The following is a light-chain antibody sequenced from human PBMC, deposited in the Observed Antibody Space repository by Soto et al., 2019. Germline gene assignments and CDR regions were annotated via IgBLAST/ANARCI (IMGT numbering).Light chain of an antibody. V-gene: IGLV2-14*01. CDR3: SSYVGATTRV. CDR1: SSDFGDYDY. J-gene: IGLJ1*01. CDR2: EVS. Sequence: QSVLTQPASVSGSPGQSITISCTGTSSDFGDYDYVSWYLQHPGKAPKVMIYEVSNRPSGVSDRFSGSKSGNTASLTISGLQAEDEADYYCSSYVGATTRVFGTGTKVTVL.